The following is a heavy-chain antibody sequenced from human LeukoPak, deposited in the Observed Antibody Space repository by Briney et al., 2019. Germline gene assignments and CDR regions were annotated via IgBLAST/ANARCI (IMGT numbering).Heavy chain of an antibody. CDR3: ARDDTRHGGMDV. CDR2: IYYSGST. J-gene: IGHJ6*02. Sequence: IPSETLSLTCTVSGGSISSSSYYWGWIRQPPGKGLEWIGSIYYSGSTYYNPSLKSRVTISVDRSKNQFSLKLSSVTAADTAVYYCARDDTRHGGMDVWGQGTTVTVSS. V-gene: IGHV4-39*07. D-gene: IGHD6-6*01. CDR1: GGSISSSSYY.